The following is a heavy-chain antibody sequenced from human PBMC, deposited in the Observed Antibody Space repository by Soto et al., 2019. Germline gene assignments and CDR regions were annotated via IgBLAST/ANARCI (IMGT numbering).Heavy chain of an antibody. J-gene: IGHJ4*02. CDR1: GGSISSSNW. D-gene: IGHD5-12*01. CDR2: IYHSGST. CDR3: AKTEWLRSVFDY. V-gene: IGHV4-4*02. Sequence: PSETLSLTGAVSGGSISSSNWWSWVRQPPGKGLEWIGEIYHSGSTNYNPSLKSRVTISVDKSKNQFSLKLSSVTAADTAIYYCAKTEWLRSVFDYWGQGAQVTVSS.